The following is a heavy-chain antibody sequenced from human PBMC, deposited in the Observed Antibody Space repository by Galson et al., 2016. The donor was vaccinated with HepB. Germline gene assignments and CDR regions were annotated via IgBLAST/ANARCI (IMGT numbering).Heavy chain of an antibody. J-gene: IGHJ4*02. D-gene: IGHD3-16*02. Sequence: SLRLSCAASGFTFSNSAMIWVRQAPGKGLQWVSAITISVGNTYYADSVKGRFTISRDNSKNTLDLQMNSLRAEDTAVYYCAKAARLITFGGVIVINWGQGTLVTVSS. V-gene: IGHV3-23*01. CDR2: ITISVGNT. CDR1: GFTFSNSA. CDR3: AKAARLITFGGVIVIN.